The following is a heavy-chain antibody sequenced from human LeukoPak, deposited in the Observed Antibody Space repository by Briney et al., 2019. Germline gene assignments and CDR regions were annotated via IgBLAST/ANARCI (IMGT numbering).Heavy chain of an antibody. V-gene: IGHV3-30*02. Sequence: GGSLRLSCAASGFTFSSYGMHWVRQAPGKGLEWVAFIRYDGSNKYHADSVKGRFTISRDNSKNTLYLQMNSLRAEDTAVYYCAKMGHCYNGCFDYWGQGTLVTVSS. J-gene: IGHJ4*02. D-gene: IGHD2-2*02. CDR3: AKMGHCYNGCFDY. CDR2: IRYDGSNK. CDR1: GFTFSSYG.